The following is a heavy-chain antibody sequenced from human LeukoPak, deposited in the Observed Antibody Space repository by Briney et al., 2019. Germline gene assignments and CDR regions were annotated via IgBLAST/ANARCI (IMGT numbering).Heavy chain of an antibody. CDR1: GSTFSSYA. D-gene: IGHD3-10*01. Sequence: GGSLRLSCAASGSTFSSYAMHWVRQAPGKGLEWVAVISYDGSNKYYADSVKGRFTISRDNSKNTLYLQMNSLRAEDTAVYYCARDRQLLWFGELLIWGQGTLVTVSS. J-gene: IGHJ4*02. CDR2: ISYDGSNK. V-gene: IGHV3-30*04. CDR3: ARDRQLLWFGELLI.